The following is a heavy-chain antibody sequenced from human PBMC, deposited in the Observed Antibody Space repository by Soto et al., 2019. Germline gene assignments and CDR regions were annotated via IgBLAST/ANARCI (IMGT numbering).Heavy chain of an antibody. CDR3: ARDSDYGDYEKEVREDRRFDP. D-gene: IGHD4-17*01. V-gene: IGHV1-69*13. J-gene: IGHJ5*02. Sequence: ASVKVSCKASGGGNLRDYRTTWVRRAPGQGLEWMGGIIPKLGSANYAQNFQGRDTINADESTNTVYMELRSLRSDDTAVYYCARDSDYGDYEKEVREDRRFDPWGQGTLVTVSS. CDR1: GGGNLRDYR. CDR2: IIPKLGSA.